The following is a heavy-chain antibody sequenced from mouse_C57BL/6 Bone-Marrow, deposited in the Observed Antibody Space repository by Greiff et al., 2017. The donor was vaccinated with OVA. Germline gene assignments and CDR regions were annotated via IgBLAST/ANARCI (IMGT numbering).Heavy chain of an antibody. Sequence: EVKLVESGPGLVKPSQSLSLTCSVTGYSITSGYYWNWIRQFPGNKLEWMGYISYDGSNNYNPSLKNRISITRDTSKNQFFLKLNSVTTEDTATYYCARGGLTGDYAMDYWGQGTSVTVSS. CDR2: ISYDGSN. V-gene: IGHV3-6*01. J-gene: IGHJ4*01. CDR3: ARGGLTGDYAMDY. D-gene: IGHD4-1*01. CDR1: GYSITSGYY.